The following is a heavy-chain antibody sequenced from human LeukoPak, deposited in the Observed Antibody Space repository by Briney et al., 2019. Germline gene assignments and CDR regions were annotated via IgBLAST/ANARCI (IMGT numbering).Heavy chain of an antibody. J-gene: IGHJ5*02. CDR2: IYYSGST. CDR1: GYSLSSGYY. D-gene: IGHD6-19*01. CDR3: ARGQARLAWFDP. Sequence: PSETLSLTCTVSGYSLSSGYYWGWIRQPPGKGLKWIGRIYYSGSTYYNPSLKSRVTISVDTSKNQFSLKLRSVTAADTAVYYCARGQARLAWFDPWGQGTLVTVSS. V-gene: IGHV4-38-2*02.